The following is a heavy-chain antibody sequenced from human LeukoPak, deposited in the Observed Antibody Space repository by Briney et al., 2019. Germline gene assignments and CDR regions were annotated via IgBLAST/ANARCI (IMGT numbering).Heavy chain of an antibody. Sequence: PGRSLRLSCAASGFTFSSFGMHWVRQAPGKGPEWVAIIWYDGSKKYYADSLRGRFTISRDNSKNTLYLQMNSLRAEDTAVYYCARGEQLENWGQGTLVTVSS. J-gene: IGHJ4*02. CDR1: GFTFSSFG. V-gene: IGHV3-33*01. CDR3: ARGEQLEN. D-gene: IGHD6-13*01. CDR2: IWYDGSKK.